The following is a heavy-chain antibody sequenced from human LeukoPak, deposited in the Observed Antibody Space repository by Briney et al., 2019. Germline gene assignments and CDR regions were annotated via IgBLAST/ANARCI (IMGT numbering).Heavy chain of an antibody. CDR3: ARDGYYYDSSVYYYVGSWFAP. Sequence: SETLSLTCTVSGGSISSYYWSWIRQPAGKGLEWIGRIYTSGSTNYNPSLKSRVTMSVDTSKNQFSLKLSSVTAADTAVYYCARDGYYYDSSVYYYVGSWFAPGGRGTLVTVSS. CDR1: GGSISSYY. V-gene: IGHV4-4*07. J-gene: IGHJ5*02. CDR2: IYTSGST. D-gene: IGHD3-22*01.